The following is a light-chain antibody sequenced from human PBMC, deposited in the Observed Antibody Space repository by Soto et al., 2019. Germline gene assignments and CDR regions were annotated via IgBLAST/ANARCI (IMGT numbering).Light chain of an antibody. J-gene: IGKJ1*01. CDR3: LQYNNWPPETWT. V-gene: IGKV3-15*01. Sequence: EIVMTQSPATLSVSPGERATLSCRASQSVSSNLAWYQHRPGQAPRLLINGASTRATGIPGRFSGSGSGTEFTLTISSLQSEYIAVYFCLQYNNWPPETWTFGPGTKVEIK. CDR1: QSVSSN. CDR2: GAS.